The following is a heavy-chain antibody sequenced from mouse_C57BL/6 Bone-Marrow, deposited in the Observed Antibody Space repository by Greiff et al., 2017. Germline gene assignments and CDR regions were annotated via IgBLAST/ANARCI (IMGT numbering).Heavy chain of an antibody. CDR2: IRSKSNNYAT. V-gene: IGHV10-1*01. CDR3: VRHEDDYDVDFDY. CDR1: GFSFNTYA. J-gene: IGHJ2*01. Sequence: VKLVESGGGLVQPKGSLKLSCAASGFSFNTYAMNWVRQAPGQGLEWVARIRSKSNNYATYYADSVKDRFTISRDDSESMLYLQRNNLKTEDTAMYYCVRHEDDYDVDFDYWGQGTTLTVSS. D-gene: IGHD2-4*01.